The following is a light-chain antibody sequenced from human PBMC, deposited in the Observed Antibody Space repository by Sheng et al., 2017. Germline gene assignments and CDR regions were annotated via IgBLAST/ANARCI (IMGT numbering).Light chain of an antibody. J-gene: IGKJ1*01. CDR1: QSLVHSDGNTY. Sequence: DVVMTQSPLSLPVTLGQPASISCRASQSLVHSDGNTYVNWFQQRPGQSPRRLIYRVSNRDSGVPDRFSGSGSGTDFTLKISRVEAEDVGIYYCMQGTHWPPWTFGQGTKVEI. CDR3: MQGTHWPPWT. CDR2: RVS. V-gene: IGKV2-30*02.